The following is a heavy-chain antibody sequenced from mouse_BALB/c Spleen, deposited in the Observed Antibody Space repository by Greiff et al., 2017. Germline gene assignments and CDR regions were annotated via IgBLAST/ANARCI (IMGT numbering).Heavy chain of an antibody. J-gene: IGHJ2*01. CDR1: GFTFSSYA. CDR2: ISSGGST. D-gene: IGHD1-1*01. Sequence: DVKLVESGGGLVKPGGSLKLSCAASGFTFSSYAMSWVRQTPEKRLEWVASISSGGSTYYPDSVKGRFTISRDNARNILYLQMSSLRSEDTAMYYCARVNYYYGSSYDYFDYWGQGTTLTVSS. CDR3: ARVNYYYGSSYDYFDY. V-gene: IGHV5-6-5*01.